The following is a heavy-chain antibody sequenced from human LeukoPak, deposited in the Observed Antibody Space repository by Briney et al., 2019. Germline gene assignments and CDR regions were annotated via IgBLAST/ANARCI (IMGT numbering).Heavy chain of an antibody. CDR1: GGSISSGDYY. CDR3: ASDLDCSGGSCYSQ. V-gene: IGHV4-30-4*01. CDR2: IYYSGST. J-gene: IGHJ4*02. D-gene: IGHD2-15*01. Sequence: SETLSLTCTVSGGSISSGDYYWSWIRQPPGKGLEWIGYIYYSGSTYYNPSLKSRVTMSVDTSKNQFSLKLSSVTAADTAVYYCASDLDCSGGSCYSQWGQGTLVTVSS.